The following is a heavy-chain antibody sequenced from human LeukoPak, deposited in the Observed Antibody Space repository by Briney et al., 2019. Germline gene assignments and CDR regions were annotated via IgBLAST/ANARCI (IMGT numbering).Heavy chain of an antibody. CDR2: IKSKTGGGTT. Sequence: PGGSLRLSCAASGFIFSNAWMSWVRQAPGKGLEWVGRIKSKTGGGTTDYAAPVKGRFTISRDDSKNTLYLQMNSLKTEDTAVYYCTALGEYSYGYWGQGTLVTVSS. D-gene: IGHD5-18*01. V-gene: IGHV3-15*01. J-gene: IGHJ4*02. CDR3: TALGEYSYGY. CDR1: GFIFSNAW.